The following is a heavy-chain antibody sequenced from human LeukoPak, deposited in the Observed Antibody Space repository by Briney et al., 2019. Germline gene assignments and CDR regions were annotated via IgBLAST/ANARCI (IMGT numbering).Heavy chain of an antibody. CDR1: GFTFSSYA. J-gene: IGHJ4*02. V-gene: IGHV3-23*01. D-gene: IGHD6-19*01. CDR3: AKSDSGWYGETFDY. CDR2: ISGGGGST. Sequence: GGSLRLSCAASGFTFSSYAMSWVRQAPGKGLEWVSAISGGGGSTYYADSVKGRFTISRDNSKSTLYLQMNSLRAEDTAVYYCAKSDSGWYGETFDYWGQGTLVTVSS.